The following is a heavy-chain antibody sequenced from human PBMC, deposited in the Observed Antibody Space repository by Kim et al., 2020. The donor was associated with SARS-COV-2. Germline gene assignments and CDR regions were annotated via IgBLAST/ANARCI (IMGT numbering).Heavy chain of an antibody. J-gene: IGHJ6*02. Sequence: ASVKVSCKASGYTFTGYYMHWVRQAPGQGLEWMGWINPNSGGTNYAQKFQGRVTMTRDTSISTAYMELSRVRSDDTAVYYCSRAPGYYYYGMDVWGQGTTVTVSS. V-gene: IGHV1-2*02. CDR3: SRAPGYYYYGMDV. CDR2: INPNSGGT. CDR1: GYTFTGYY.